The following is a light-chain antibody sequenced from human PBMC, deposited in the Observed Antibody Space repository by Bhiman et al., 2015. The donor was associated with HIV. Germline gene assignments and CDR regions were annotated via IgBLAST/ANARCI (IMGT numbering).Light chain of an antibody. CDR3: GVWDSSLSARV. V-gene: IGLV3-21*04. J-gene: IGLJ3*02. Sequence: SYVLTQPPSVSVAPGKTARLTCGGNSIGSRSVHWYQQKPGQAPVLVMYYDSDRPPGIPERFSGSKSGNTATLGITELQTGDEADYYCGVWDSSLSARVFGGGTKLTVL. CDR2: YDS. CDR1: SIGSRS.